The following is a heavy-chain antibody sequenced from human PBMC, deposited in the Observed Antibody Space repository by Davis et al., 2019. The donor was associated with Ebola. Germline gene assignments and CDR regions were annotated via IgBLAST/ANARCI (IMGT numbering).Heavy chain of an antibody. V-gene: IGHV4-59*12. CDR3: ARGSITMVRGALDY. J-gene: IGHJ4*02. D-gene: IGHD3-10*01. CDR2: IYYSGST. Sequence: SETLSLTCAVYGGSFSGYYWSWIRQPPGKGLERTGYIYYSGSTNYTPSLKSRVTISVDTSKNQFSLKLSSVTAADTAVYYCARGSITMVRGALDYWGQGTLVTVSS. CDR1: GGSFSGYY.